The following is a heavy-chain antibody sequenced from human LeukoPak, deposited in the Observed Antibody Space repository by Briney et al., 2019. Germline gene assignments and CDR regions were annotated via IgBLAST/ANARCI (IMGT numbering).Heavy chain of an antibody. J-gene: IGHJ6*02. CDR3: ARNYDILTGYCKDV. D-gene: IGHD3-9*01. CDR1: GFTFSSYG. CDR2: IWYDGSNK. Sequence: GRSLRLSCAASGFTFSSYGMHWVRQAPGKGLEWVAVIWYDGSNKYYADSVKGRFTISRDNSKNTLYLQMNSLRAEDTAVYYCARNYDILTGYCKDVWGQGTTVTVSS. V-gene: IGHV3-33*01.